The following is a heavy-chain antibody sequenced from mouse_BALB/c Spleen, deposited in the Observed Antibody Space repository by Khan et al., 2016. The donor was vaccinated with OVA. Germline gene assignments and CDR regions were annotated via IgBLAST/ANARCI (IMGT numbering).Heavy chain of an antibody. Sequence: EVQLVESGGDLVKPEGSLKLSCAASGFTFSTYGMSWVRQTPDKRLEWVATISSGGSYTYYPHSVQGRFTISRDNAKNTLYLQMSSLKSEDTAMFYCARLAYYYDSEGFAYWGQGTLVTVSA. D-gene: IGHD1-1*01. J-gene: IGHJ3*01. CDR2: ISSGGSYT. CDR1: GFTFSTYG. CDR3: ARLAYYYDSEGFAY. V-gene: IGHV5-6*01.